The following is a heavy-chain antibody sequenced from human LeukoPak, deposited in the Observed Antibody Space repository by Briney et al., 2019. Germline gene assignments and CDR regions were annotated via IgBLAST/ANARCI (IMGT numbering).Heavy chain of an antibody. Sequence: SVKVSCKASGGTFSSYAISWVRQAPGQGLEWMGGIIPIFGTANYAQKFQGRVTITADESTSTAYMELSSLRSEDTAVYYCARVVVPAAIVPHFDYWGQGTLITVSS. CDR3: ARVVVPAAIVPHFDY. CDR1: GGTFSSYA. D-gene: IGHD2-2*02. CDR2: IIPIFGTA. J-gene: IGHJ4*02. V-gene: IGHV1-69*13.